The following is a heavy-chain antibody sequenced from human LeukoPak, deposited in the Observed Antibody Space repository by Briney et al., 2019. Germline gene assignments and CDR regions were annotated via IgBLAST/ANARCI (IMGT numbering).Heavy chain of an antibody. CDR1: GFTFSNYG. Sequence: GGSLSLSCAASGFTFSNYGMHWVRQAPGKGLEWVASIRYDGFNKYYADSLKGRFTISRDNSKNTLYLQMNSLRAEDTAVYYCAKKTIVGATVDAFDIWGQGTMVIVSS. D-gene: IGHD1-26*01. CDR2: IRYDGFNK. V-gene: IGHV3-30*02. CDR3: AKKTIVGATVDAFDI. J-gene: IGHJ3*02.